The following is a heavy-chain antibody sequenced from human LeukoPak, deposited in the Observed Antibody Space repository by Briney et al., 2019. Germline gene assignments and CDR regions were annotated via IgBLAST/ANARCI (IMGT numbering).Heavy chain of an antibody. V-gene: IGHV1-69*13. CDR1: GGTCSSYA. CDR3: ARGTRVEMATIPQIWFLDY. CDR2: IIPIFGTA. Sequence: SVKVYCKASGGTCSSYAISWVRQAPGQGLEWMGGIIPIFGTANYAQKFQGRVTITADESTSTAYMELSSLRSEDTAVYYCARGTRVEMATIPQIWFLDYWGQGTLVTVSS. D-gene: IGHD5-24*01. J-gene: IGHJ4*02.